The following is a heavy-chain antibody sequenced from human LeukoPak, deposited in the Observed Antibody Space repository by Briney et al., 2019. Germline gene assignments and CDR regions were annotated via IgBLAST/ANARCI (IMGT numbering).Heavy chain of an antibody. Sequence: GGSLRLSCAASGFTVSSDSMNWVRQAPGKGLEWVSFISSSSSTIYYADSVKGRFTISRDNAKNSLYLQMNSLRAEDTAVYYCARDRGGSYSAIDYWGQGTRVTVSS. CDR2: ISSSSSTI. D-gene: IGHD1-26*01. V-gene: IGHV3-48*04. J-gene: IGHJ4*02. CDR3: ARDRGGSYSAIDY. CDR1: GFTVSSDS.